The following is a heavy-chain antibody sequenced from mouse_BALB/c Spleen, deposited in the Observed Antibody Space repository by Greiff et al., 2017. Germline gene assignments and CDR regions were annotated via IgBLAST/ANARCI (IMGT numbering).Heavy chain of an antibody. CDR2: SHPSNGGT. J-gene: IGHJ4*01. Sequence: QVQLQQSGAELVKPGASVKLSCKASGYTFTSYYMYWVKQRPGQGLEWIGESHPSNGGTNFNEKFKSKATLTVDNSSCTAYMQLSSLTSEDSAVYYCTRWGWFYAMDYWGQGTTVTVSS. D-gene: IGHD2-3*01. CDR1: GYTFTSYY. V-gene: IGHV1S81*02. CDR3: TRWGWFYAMDY.